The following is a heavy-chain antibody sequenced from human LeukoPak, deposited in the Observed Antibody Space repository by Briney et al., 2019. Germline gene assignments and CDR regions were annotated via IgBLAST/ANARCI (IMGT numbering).Heavy chain of an antibody. V-gene: IGHV1-18*01. CDR3: AGGYSISSTCRHFDY. CDR2: ISVYNRHT. D-gene: IGHD2-2*01. Sequence: ASVKVSYKTSEYAFNNYAISTVRQAPGQGLEWMGWISVYNRHTNYAQKLQGRVTMTADTSTTTAYMKLRSLRSDDTAVYYCAGGYSISSTCRHFDYWGQGALVTVSS. CDR1: EYAFNNYA. J-gene: IGHJ4*02.